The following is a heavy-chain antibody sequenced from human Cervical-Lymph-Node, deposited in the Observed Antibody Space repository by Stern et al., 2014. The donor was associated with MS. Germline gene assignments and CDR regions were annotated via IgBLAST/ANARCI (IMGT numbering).Heavy chain of an antibody. Sequence: VQLVQSGAEVKKPGESLKISCKGSGYTFTNNWIAWVRQMPGKGLEWMGIISPDAPDIRSSPSFQAQVTISADKSISPATLPRRSLKAADSAVYYWARHPPRRKWDDPNYGMDVWGQGTTVTVSS. CDR2: ISPDAPDI. J-gene: IGHJ6*02. V-gene: IGHV5-51*01. CDR1: GYTFTNNW. CDR3: ARHPPRRKWDDPNYGMDV. D-gene: IGHD1-1*01.